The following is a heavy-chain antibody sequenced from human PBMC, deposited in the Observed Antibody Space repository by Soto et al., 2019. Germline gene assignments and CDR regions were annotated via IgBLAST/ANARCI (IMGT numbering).Heavy chain of an antibody. CDR2: ISYDGSNK. CDR1: GFTFSSYG. CDR3: AKEGITMFWGVSWPSYYFYF. D-gene: IGHD3-10*01. J-gene: IGHJ4*02. Sequence: GGSLRLSCAASGFTFSSYGMHWVRQTPGKGLEWVAVISYDGSNKYYADSVKGRFTISRDNSKNTLYLQMNSLRAEDTAVYYCAKEGITMFWGVSWPSYYFYFWGQGTLVTVSS. V-gene: IGHV3-30*18.